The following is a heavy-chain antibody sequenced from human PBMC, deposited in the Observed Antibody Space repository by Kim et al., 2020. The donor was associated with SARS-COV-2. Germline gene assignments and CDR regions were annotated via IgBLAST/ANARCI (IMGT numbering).Heavy chain of an antibody. CDR3: ARASSWYWFDP. J-gene: IGHJ5*02. Sequence: TSYNPSLKRRVTISVDTSKNQFSRKLSSVTAADTAVYYCARASSWYWFDPWGQGTLVTVSS. D-gene: IGHD6-13*01. V-gene: IGHV4-31*02. CDR2: T.